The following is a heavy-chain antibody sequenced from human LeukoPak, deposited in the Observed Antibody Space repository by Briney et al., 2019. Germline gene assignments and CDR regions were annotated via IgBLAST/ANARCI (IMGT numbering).Heavy chain of an antibody. D-gene: IGHD1-14*01. CDR2: INEDGSEK. Sequence: GGSLRLSCAASGFTFSNFWMSWVRHVPGEGLEWVANINEDGSEKYYVDSVRGRFTISRDNAKNSLYLQMDSLRAEDRAVYYCAKPDAPGTVEYWGPGTLVTVSS. CDR3: AKPDAPGTVEY. V-gene: IGHV3-7*01. CDR1: GFTFSNFW. J-gene: IGHJ4*02.